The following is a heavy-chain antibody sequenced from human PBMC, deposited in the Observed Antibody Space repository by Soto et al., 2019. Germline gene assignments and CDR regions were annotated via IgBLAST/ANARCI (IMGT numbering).Heavy chain of an antibody. V-gene: IGHV3-7*01. CDR3: ARVRTPFKYYFDY. CDR1: GFTFSSYW. Sequence: EVQLVESGGGLVQPGGSLRLSCAASGFTFSSYWMSWVRQAPGKGLEWVANIKQDGSEKYYVDSVKGRFTISRDNAKNSLYLQMNSLRAKDTAVYYCARVRTPFKYYFDYWGQGTLVTVSS. J-gene: IGHJ4*02. CDR2: IKQDGSEK.